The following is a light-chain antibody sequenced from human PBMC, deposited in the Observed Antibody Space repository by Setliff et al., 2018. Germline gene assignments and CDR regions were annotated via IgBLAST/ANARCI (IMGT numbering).Light chain of an antibody. CDR1: SSDVGRYSF. V-gene: IGLV2-23*02. Sequence: QSALAQPASVSGSPGQSITIFCTGTSSDVGRYSFISWYQQRPGKAPKLIIYEVNKRPSGVFNRFSGSKSGNTASLTVSGLQAEDEADYYCCSYTGRSYVFGSGTKVTVL. CDR3: CSYTGRSYV. CDR2: EVN. J-gene: IGLJ1*01.